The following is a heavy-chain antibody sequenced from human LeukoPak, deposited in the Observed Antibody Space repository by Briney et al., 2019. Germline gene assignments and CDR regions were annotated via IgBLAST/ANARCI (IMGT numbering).Heavy chain of an antibody. CDR2: IYYSGST. Sequence: PSETLSLTCTVSGGPISSSSSSWGWIRQPPGKGLEWIGSIYYSGSTYYNPSLKSRVTISVDTSKNQFSLKLRSVTAADTAVYYCARKGDCSSTSCYFDYWGQGTLVTVSS. CDR3: ARKGDCSSTSCYFDY. V-gene: IGHV4-39*01. D-gene: IGHD2-2*01. CDR1: GGPISSSSSS. J-gene: IGHJ4*02.